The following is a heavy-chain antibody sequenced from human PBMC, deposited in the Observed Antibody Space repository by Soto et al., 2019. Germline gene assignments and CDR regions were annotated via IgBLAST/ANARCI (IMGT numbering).Heavy chain of an antibody. Sequence: GGSLRLSCAASGFTVSSNYMSWVRQAPGKGLEWVSVIYSGGSTYYADSVKGRFTISRDNSKNTLYLQMNSLRAEDTAVYYCARGYSSSWRHFDYWGQGTLVTVSS. V-gene: IGHV3-66*01. D-gene: IGHD6-13*01. J-gene: IGHJ4*02. CDR1: GFTVSSNY. CDR3: ARGYSSSWRHFDY. CDR2: IYSGGST.